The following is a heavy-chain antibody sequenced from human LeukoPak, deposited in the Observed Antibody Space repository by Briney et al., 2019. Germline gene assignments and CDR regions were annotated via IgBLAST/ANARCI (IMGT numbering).Heavy chain of an antibody. CDR2: INWNSGSI. D-gene: IGHD5-18*01. CDR3: AKDRNSYGLYYYGMDV. Sequence: GGSLRLSCVVSGFKFDDYAMHWVRQAPGRGLEWVSSINWNSGSIGYGDSVKGRSTISRDNAKNSLYLQMNSLRAEDTALYYCAKDRNSYGLYYYGMDVWGQGTTVTVSS. CDR1: GFKFDDYA. J-gene: IGHJ6*02. V-gene: IGHV3-9*01.